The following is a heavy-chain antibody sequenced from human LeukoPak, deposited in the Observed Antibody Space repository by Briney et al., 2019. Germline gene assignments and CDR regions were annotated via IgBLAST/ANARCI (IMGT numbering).Heavy chain of an antibody. CDR2: IRYDGTNK. Sequence: PGGSLRLSCAASGFTFSNYGMHWVRQAPGKGLEWVAVIRYDGTNKYYADSVRGRFTISRDNSKNTLYLQMNRLRADDTAVYYCARVKVEMATIGWLDPWGQGTLVTVSS. V-gene: IGHV3-33*01. CDR3: ARVKVEMATIGWLDP. D-gene: IGHD5-24*01. J-gene: IGHJ5*02. CDR1: GFTFSNYG.